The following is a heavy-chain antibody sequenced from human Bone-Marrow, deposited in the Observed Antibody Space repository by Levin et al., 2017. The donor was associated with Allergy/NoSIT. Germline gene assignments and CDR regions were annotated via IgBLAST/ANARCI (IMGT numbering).Heavy chain of an antibody. CDR2: VSASGSAT. V-gene: IGHV3-23*01. Sequence: GGSLRLSCTASGFSLNNYDMNWVRLAPGKGLEWVSRVSASGSATYYADSVKGRFIISRDNSKSTVYFHMNSLRVEDTAIYYCAGNWDWGQGTLVTVSS. CDR1: GFSLNNYD. CDR3: AGNWD. J-gene: IGHJ4*02. D-gene: IGHD7-27*01.